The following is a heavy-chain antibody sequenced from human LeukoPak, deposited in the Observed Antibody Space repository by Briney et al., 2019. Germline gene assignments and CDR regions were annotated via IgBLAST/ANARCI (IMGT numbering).Heavy chain of an antibody. D-gene: IGHD5-12*01. V-gene: IGHV5-10-1*01. CDR1: GYSFTSYW. J-gene: IGHJ4*02. CDR3: ARHSSGYDSSLDY. CDR2: IDPSDSYM. Sequence: GESLKISGKGSGYSFTSYWISWVRQMPGKGRDWMGRIDPSDSYMNYSPSFQGHVTFSTDKSISTAYLQWSSLKASDTAMYYCARHSSGYDSSLDYWGQGTLVTVSS.